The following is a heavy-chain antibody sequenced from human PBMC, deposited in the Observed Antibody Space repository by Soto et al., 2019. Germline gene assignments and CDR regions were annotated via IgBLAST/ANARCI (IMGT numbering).Heavy chain of an antibody. V-gene: IGHV2-5*01. CDR3: AHNLVGGGYCSSTSCLDPFDY. D-gene: IGHD2-2*03. CDR2: IYWNDDK. CDR1: GFSLSTSGVG. Sequence: ASGPTLVNPTQTLTLTCTFSGFSLSTSGVGVGWIRQPPGKALEWLALIYWNDDKRYSPSLTSRLTITKDTSKNQVVLTMTNMDPVDTATYYCAHNLVGGGYCSSTSCLDPFDYWGQGTLVTVSS. J-gene: IGHJ4*02.